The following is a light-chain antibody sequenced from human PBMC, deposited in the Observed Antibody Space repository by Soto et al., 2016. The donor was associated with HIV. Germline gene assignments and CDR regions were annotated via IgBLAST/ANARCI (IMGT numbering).Light chain of an antibody. V-gene: IGKV1-33*01. J-gene: IGKJ5*01. Sequence: DIQMTQSPSSLSASVGDRVTITCQASQDISNYLNWYQQKPGKAPKLLIYDTSNLETGVPSRFSGSGSGTDFTFTISSLQPEDIATYYCQRYDNLPITFGQGTRLVIK. CDR2: DTS. CDR1: QDISNY. CDR3: QRYDNLPIT.